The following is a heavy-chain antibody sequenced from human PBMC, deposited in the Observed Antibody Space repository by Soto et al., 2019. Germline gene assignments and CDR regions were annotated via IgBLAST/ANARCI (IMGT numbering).Heavy chain of an antibody. V-gene: IGHV1-18*01. CDR3: ARGRYCISTSCYRIHAPRHSYGMDV. J-gene: IGHJ6*02. CDR1: GYTLSRYG. CDR2: NSSSNINT. D-gene: IGHD2-2*01. Sequence: APVKVSFKASGYTLSRYGITWGRQAPGQRVEGVGWNSSSNINTNYAPKLQGRVTMTTDSSTSTAYMELRSLRSEDTAVYYCARGRYCISTSCYRIHAPRHSYGMDVWGQGTTVTVSS.